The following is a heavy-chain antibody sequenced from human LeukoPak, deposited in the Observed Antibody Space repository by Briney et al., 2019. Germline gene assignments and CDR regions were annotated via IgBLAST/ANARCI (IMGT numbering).Heavy chain of an antibody. CDR2: ISSSGSTI. J-gene: IGHJ4*02. Sequence: PGGSLRLSCAASGFTFSDYYMSWVRQAPGKGLEWVSYISSSGSTIYYADSVKGRFTISRDNSKNTLYLQMNSLRADDTAVYYFANDYYCSGSYPDYWGQGTLVTVSS. CDR1: GFTFSDYY. CDR3: ANDYYCSGSYPDY. V-gene: IGHV3-11*01. D-gene: IGHD3-10*01.